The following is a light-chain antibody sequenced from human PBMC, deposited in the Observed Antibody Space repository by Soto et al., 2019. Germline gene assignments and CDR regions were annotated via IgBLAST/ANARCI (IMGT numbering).Light chain of an antibody. J-gene: IGKJ2*01. Sequence: EVVLTQSPVTLSLSPGDRAALSCRASQSVSTAVAWYQQKPCQAPRLLIYDASDRATAVPARFSGTGSGTDFTLTISSVEPEDGAEYFGQPRSYRPPTFGQGTMLDI. CDR3: QPRSYRPPT. CDR2: DAS. CDR1: QSVSTA. V-gene: IGKV3-11*01.